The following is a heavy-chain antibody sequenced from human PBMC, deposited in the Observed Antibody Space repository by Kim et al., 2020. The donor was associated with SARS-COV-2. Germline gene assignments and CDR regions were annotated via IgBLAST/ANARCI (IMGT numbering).Heavy chain of an antibody. D-gene: IGHD5-12*01. Sequence: YYADSGKGRFTISRDNSKNTLYLQMNSLGAEDTAVYYCAKVLVAKGNFDYWGQGTLVTVSS. CDR3: AKVLVAKGNFDY. J-gene: IGHJ4*02. V-gene: IGHV3-23*01.